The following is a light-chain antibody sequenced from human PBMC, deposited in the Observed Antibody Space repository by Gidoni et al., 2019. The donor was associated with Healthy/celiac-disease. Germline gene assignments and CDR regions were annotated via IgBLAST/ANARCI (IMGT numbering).Light chain of an antibody. J-gene: IGLJ3*02. Sequence: QSVLTQPPSVSGAPGQRVPISCTGSSPHIGAGYDVHWYQQLPGTAPKPLIYGNSNRPSGVPDRFSGSKSGTSASLAITGLQAEDEADYYCQSYDSSLSGSTVFGGGTKLTVL. V-gene: IGLV1-40*01. CDR2: GNS. CDR3: QSYDSSLSGSTV. CDR1: SPHIGAGYD.